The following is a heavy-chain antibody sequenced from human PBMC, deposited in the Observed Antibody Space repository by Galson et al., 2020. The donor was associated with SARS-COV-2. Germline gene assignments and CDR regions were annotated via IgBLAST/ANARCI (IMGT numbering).Heavy chain of an antibody. J-gene: IGHJ6*02. CDR2: IWYDGSNK. CDR3: ARDRRVLNLYYYYGMDV. V-gene: IGHV3-33*01. CDR1: GFTFSSYG. Sequence: GGSLRLSCAASGFTFSSYGMHWVRQAPGKGLEWVAVIWYDGSNKYYADSVKGRFTISRDNSKNTLYLQMNSLRAEDTAVYYCARDRRVLNLYYYYGMDVWGQGTTVTVSS.